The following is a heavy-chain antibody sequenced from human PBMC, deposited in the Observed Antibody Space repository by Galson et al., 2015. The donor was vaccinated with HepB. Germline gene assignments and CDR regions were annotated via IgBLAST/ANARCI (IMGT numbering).Heavy chain of an antibody. D-gene: IGHD5-12*01. J-gene: IGHJ3*02. CDR1: GGSISSSSSY. CDR3: ARMSGYDAFDI. Sequence: ETLSLTCTVSGGSISSSSSYWGWIRQPPGKGLEWIGNIYYSGSTYYNPSLKSRVTISVDTSKNQFSLKLSSVTAADTAVYYCARMSGYDAFDIWGQGTVVTVSS. V-gene: IGHV4-39*01. CDR2: IYYSGST.